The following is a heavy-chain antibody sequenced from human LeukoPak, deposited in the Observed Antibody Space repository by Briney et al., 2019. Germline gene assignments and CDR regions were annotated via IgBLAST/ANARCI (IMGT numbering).Heavy chain of an antibody. D-gene: IGHD2-8*01. Sequence: GGSLRLSCAASGFTFSSYSMNWVRQAPGKGLEWVSYISSSSSTIYYADSVKGRFTISRDNAKNSLYLQMNSLRAEDTAVYYRARDRVVLMVYAENAFDIWGQGTMVTVSS. J-gene: IGHJ3*02. CDR3: ARDRVVLMVYAENAFDI. CDR1: GFTFSSYS. V-gene: IGHV3-48*04. CDR2: ISSSSSTI.